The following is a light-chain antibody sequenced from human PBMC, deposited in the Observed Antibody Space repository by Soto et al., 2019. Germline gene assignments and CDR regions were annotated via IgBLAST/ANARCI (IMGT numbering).Light chain of an antibody. Sequence: EIVLTQSPGTLSLSPGERATLSCRASQSVSSSYLAWYQQKPGQAPRLLIYGASNRATGIPDRFSGSGSATDFTLTISRLEPEDFAVYYCQRYGNSPPFTFGPGTQVDI. CDR1: QSVSSSY. V-gene: IGKV3-20*01. CDR3: QRYGNSPPFT. J-gene: IGKJ3*01. CDR2: GAS.